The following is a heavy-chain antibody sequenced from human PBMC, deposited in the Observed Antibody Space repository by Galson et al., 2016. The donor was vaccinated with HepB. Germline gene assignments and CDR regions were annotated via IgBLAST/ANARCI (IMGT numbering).Heavy chain of an antibody. V-gene: IGHV3-21*01. CDR2: ISTGSDFT. Sequence: SLRLSCAASGFAFSTHDMEWVRQAPGTGLEWVSSISTGSDFTYYADSVKGRFIISRDNAKNSLYLQMNSLTAEDTAVYYCARAGSDDVWRGHGNGMDVWGQGTTVTVSS. J-gene: IGHJ6*02. CDR3: ARAGSDDVWRGHGNGMDV. CDR1: GFAFSTHD. D-gene: IGHD3-3*01.